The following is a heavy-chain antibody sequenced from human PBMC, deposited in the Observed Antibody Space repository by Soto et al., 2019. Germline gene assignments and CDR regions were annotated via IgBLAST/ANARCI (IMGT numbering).Heavy chain of an antibody. V-gene: IGHV3-48*02. CDR3: ARKDGYSDYYYYGMDV. J-gene: IGHJ6*02. CDR1: GFTFSSYS. CDR2: ISSSSSTI. D-gene: IGHD5-18*01. Sequence: SLRLSCAASGFTFSSYSMNWVRQAPGKGLEWVSYISSSSSTIYYADSVKGRFTISRDNAKNSLYLQIKSLRDEDTAVYYCARKDGYSDYYYYGMDVWGQGTTVTVSS.